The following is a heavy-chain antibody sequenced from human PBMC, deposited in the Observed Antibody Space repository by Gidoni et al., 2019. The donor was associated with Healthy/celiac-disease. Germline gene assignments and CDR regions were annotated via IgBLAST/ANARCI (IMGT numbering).Heavy chain of an antibody. Sequence: EVQLVESGGGLVQPGGSLRLSCAASGFTFSSYEMNWVRQAPGKGLEWVSYISSSGSTIYYADSVKGRVTISRDNAKNSLYLQMNSLRAEDTAVYYCAREEGQQLSRVDYWGQGTLVTVSS. CDR1: GFTFSSYE. CDR2: ISSSGSTI. J-gene: IGHJ4*02. V-gene: IGHV3-48*03. D-gene: IGHD6-13*01. CDR3: AREEGQQLSRVDY.